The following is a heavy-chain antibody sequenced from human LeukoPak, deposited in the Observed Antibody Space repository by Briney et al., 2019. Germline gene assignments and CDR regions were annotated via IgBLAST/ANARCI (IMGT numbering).Heavy chain of an antibody. CDR3: ARGRVSPSGSFDY. Sequence: GGSLRLSCAASGFTFRSYAMSWVRQAPGKGLEWVSTISGSGVTTYYADSVKGRFTISRDHSKNTLYLQIDSLRAEDTAVYYCARGRVSPSGSFDYWGQGTLVTVSS. CDR1: GFTFRSYA. D-gene: IGHD6-25*01. J-gene: IGHJ4*02. CDR2: ISGSGVTT. V-gene: IGHV3-23*01.